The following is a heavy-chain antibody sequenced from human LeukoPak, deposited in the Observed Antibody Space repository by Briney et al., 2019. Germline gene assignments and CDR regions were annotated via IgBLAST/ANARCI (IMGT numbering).Heavy chain of an antibody. J-gene: IGHJ4*02. CDR2: VYYSGRT. D-gene: IGHD2-15*01. Sequence: SETLSLTCTVSGGSISSRYYWGWVRQPSGKGLEWIGTVYYSGRTYYNPSLKSRLTISVDTSKNQFSLKLNSVTAADTAIYYCARQGEHCDGGSCFPFHYWGQGTLVTVSS. CDR3: ARQGEHCDGGSCFPFHY. CDR1: GGSISSRYY. V-gene: IGHV4-39*01.